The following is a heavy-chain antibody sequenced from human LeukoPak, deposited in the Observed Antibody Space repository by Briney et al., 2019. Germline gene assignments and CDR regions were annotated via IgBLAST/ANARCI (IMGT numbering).Heavy chain of an antibody. D-gene: IGHD6-19*01. Sequence: PGGSLRLSCAASGFTFSSYGMHWVRQAPGKGLEWVAVISYDGSNKYYADSVKGRFAISRDNSKNTLYLQMNSLRAEDTAVYYCAKAAVAGNGGYDYWGQGTLVTVSS. CDR3: AKAAVAGNGGYDY. CDR1: GFTFSSYG. J-gene: IGHJ4*02. V-gene: IGHV3-30*18. CDR2: ISYDGSNK.